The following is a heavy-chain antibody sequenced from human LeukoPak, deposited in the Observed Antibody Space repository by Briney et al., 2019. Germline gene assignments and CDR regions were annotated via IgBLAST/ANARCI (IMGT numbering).Heavy chain of an antibody. Sequence: SETLSLTCTVYGESFSGYYWTWIRQPPGKGLEWIGEISQSGSTNYSPSLKSRVTMSVDTSKKQFSLKLNSVTAADTAVYYCAGGRYCSGGSCYYYWGQGTLVTVSS. V-gene: IGHV4-34*01. CDR1: GESFSGYY. D-gene: IGHD2-15*01. CDR3: AGGRYCSGGSCYYY. CDR2: ISQSGST. J-gene: IGHJ4*02.